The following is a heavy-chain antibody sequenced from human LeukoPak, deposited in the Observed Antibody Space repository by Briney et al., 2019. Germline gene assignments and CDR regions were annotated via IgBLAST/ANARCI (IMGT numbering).Heavy chain of an antibody. CDR1: GGTFSSYT. Sequence: ASVKVSCKASGGTFSSYTISWVRQAPGQGLEWMGRIIPILGIANYAQKFQGRVTITADKSTSTAYMELSSLRSEDTAVYYCARGYCSSTSCYRDASDIWGQGTMVTVSS. D-gene: IGHD2-2*01. V-gene: IGHV1-69*02. J-gene: IGHJ3*02. CDR3: ARGYCSSTSCYRDASDI. CDR2: IIPILGIA.